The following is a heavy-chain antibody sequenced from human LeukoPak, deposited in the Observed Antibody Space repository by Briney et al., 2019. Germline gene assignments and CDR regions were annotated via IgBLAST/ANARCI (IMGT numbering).Heavy chain of an antibody. CDR3: ARHRRYYGLIDY. CDR1: GGSIISYY. D-gene: IGHD4-17*01. J-gene: IGHJ4*02. Sequence: SETLSLTCTVSGGSIISYYWSWIRQPPGKGLEWIGYIYYSGSTNYNPSLKSRVTISVEPSKNQFSLKLSSVTAPDTAVYYCARHRRYYGLIDYWGQGTLVTVSS. CDR2: IYYSGST. V-gene: IGHV4-59*08.